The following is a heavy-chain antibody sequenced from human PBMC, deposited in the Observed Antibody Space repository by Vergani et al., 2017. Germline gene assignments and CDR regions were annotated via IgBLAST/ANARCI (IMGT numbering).Heavy chain of an antibody. J-gene: IGHJ4*02. CDR1: GAPISYWC. Sequence: QVQMQESGPGLVKTSETLSLTCSASGAPISYWCWSWLRQPAGKGLEWIGRLCPSGSTNYKPSLKSRVTMSIDTSKNQFSLKLTSVTAADTAVYYCARVTALGYYDSSGFSDYWGQGTLVTVSS. CDR3: ARVTALGYYDSSGFSDY. CDR2: LCPSGST. D-gene: IGHD3-22*01. V-gene: IGHV4-4*07.